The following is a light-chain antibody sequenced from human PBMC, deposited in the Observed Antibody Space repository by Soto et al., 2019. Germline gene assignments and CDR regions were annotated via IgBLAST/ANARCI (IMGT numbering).Light chain of an antibody. CDR1: QSINTW. CDR3: QQYDGH. J-gene: IGKJ2*01. Sequence: DIQVTQSTSTVSASVGDRVTITCRASQSINTWLAWYQQKPEKPPTVLIYDASSLQSGVPSRFSGSGSGTEFTLTISSLEPDDFETYYCQQYDGHFGQGTKLEIK. CDR2: DAS. V-gene: IGKV1-5*01.